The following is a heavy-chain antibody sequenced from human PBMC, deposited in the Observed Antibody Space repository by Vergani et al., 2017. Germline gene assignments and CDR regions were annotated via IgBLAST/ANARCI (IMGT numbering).Heavy chain of an antibody. CDR2: LKQDGSEK. D-gene: IGHD3-3*01. CDR1: GGSISSSSW. CDR3: ARDGQGFWSGYYTGDXFDY. J-gene: IGHJ4*02. Sequence: VQLQESGPGLVKPSGTLSLTCAVSGGSISSSSWWSWVRQPPGKGLEWVANLKQDGSEKYYVDSVKGRFTISRDNAKNSLYLQMNSLRAEDTAVYYCARDGQGFWSGYYTGDXFDYWGQGTLVTGSA. V-gene: IGHV3-7*03.